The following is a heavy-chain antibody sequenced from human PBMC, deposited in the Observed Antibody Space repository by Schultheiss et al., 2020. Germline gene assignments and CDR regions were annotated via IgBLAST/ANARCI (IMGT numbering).Heavy chain of an antibody. CDR3: ARGKPGFDP. CDR2: TFHTGST. CDR1: GASISGRTYD. Sequence: SETLSLTCTVSGASISGRTYDWGWVRQSPGKGLEWIGNTFHTGSTYSNPSLKSRVAISGDTSKNQFSLKLSSVTAADTAVYYCARGKPGFDPWGQGTLITVSS. D-gene: IGHD1-14*01. V-gene: IGHV4-39*07. J-gene: IGHJ5*02.